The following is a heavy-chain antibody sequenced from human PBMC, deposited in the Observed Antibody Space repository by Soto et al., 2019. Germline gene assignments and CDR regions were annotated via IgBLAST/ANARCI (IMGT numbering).Heavy chain of an antibody. CDR3: VRVLYDSGVVDF. D-gene: IGHD5-12*01. V-gene: IGHV3-53*01. Sequence: QLVESGGGLFQAGGSTRLSCLVSGFTVDNFDMAWVRQAPGKGLEWAPIIQSGGVTYYPDSAQGRFTISRDNSKNAVYLQMNSLRVEDTGVYSCVRVLYDSGVVDFWGQGSLITVS. CDR1: GFTVDNFD. J-gene: IGHJ4*02. CDR2: IQSGGVT.